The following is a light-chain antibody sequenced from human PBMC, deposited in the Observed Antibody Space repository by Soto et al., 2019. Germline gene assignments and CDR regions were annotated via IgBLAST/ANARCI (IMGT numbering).Light chain of an antibody. V-gene: IGKV1-5*03. J-gene: IGKJ1*01. CDR2: KAS. CDR3: KHYTRYPEA. CDR1: QTISSW. Sequence: EIQMTQSRSAQCGSVGDCSSSSCRASQTISSWLAWYQQKPGKAPKLLIYKASTLKSGVPSRFSGSGSGTEYTLAIRSLQPDDLATYSCKHYTRYPEAFPQGTKVDI.